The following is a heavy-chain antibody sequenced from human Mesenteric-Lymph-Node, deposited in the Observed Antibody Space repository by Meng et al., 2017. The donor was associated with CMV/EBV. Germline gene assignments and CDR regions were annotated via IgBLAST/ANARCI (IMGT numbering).Heavy chain of an antibody. D-gene: IGHD6-13*01. CDR2: INHSGST. CDR1: GGSFSGYY. CDR3: ARAGFTSSWYNARWFDP. V-gene: IGHV4-34*01. Sequence: SETLSLTCAVYGGSFSGYYWSWIRQPPGKGLEWIGEINHSGSTNYNPSLKSRVSISADTSKNQFSLKLTSVTAADTAVYFCARAGFTSSWYNARWFDPWGQGTLVTVSS. J-gene: IGHJ5*02.